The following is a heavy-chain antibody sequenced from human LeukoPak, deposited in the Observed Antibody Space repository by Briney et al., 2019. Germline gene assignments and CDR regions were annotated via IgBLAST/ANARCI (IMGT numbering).Heavy chain of an antibody. CDR1: GYTFTSNF. Sequence: GASVKVSCEASGYTFTSNFMYWVRQAPGQGLEWMGLINPIGGDTNYAQKFQGRVTMTRDTSTSTVYMELSSLRSEDTALYYCARGYCSSASCSPGAYWGQGTLVTVST. J-gene: IGHJ4*02. CDR3: ARGYCSSASCSPGAY. D-gene: IGHD2-2*01. CDR2: INPIGGDT. V-gene: IGHV1-46*03.